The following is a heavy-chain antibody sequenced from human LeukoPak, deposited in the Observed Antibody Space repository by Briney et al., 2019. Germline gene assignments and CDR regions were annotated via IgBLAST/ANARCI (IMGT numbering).Heavy chain of an antibody. CDR2: IYYSGST. CDR1: GGSISSGGYY. V-gene: IGHV4-31*03. Sequence: SETLSLTCTVSGGSISSGGYYWSWIRQHPGKGLEWIGYIYYSGSTYYNPSLKSRVTILVDTSKNQFSLRLSSVTAADTAVYYCASFRSHYYDSPDAFDIWGQGTMVTVSS. D-gene: IGHD3-22*01. J-gene: IGHJ3*02. CDR3: ASFRSHYYDSPDAFDI.